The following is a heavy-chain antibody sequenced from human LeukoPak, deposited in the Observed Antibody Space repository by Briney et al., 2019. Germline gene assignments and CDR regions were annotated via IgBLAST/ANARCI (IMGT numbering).Heavy chain of an antibody. Sequence: GGSLRLSCAASGFTFSSYAMSWVRQAPGKGLEWVSAISGSGGSTYYADSVKGRFTISRDNSKNTLYLQMNSLRAEDTAVYYCARGSEWLYGFDYWGQGTLVTVSS. CDR3: ARGSEWLYGFDY. CDR1: GFTFSSYA. V-gene: IGHV3-23*01. CDR2: ISGSGGST. J-gene: IGHJ4*02. D-gene: IGHD3-3*01.